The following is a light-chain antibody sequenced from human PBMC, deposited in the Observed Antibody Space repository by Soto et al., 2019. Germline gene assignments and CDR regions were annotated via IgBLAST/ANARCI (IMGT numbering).Light chain of an antibody. J-gene: IGKJ5*01. V-gene: IGKV3D-15*01. CDR2: GAS. CDR3: QQYNNWPPAT. Sequence: EIVMTKSPATLSVSPGERATLSCRASQSVSSSYLAWYQQKPGQAPRLLIYGASTRATGIPARFSGSGSGTEFTLTISSLQSEDFAVYYCQQYNNWPPATFGQGTRLEIK. CDR1: QSVSSSY.